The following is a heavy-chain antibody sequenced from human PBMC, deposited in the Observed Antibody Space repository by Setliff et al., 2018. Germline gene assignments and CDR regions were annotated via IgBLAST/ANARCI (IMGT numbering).Heavy chain of an antibody. Sequence: KPSETLSLTCTVSGGSISSGSYYWSWIRQPAGKGLEWIGRIYTSGSTNYNPSLKSRVTISVDTSKNQFSLKLSSVTAADTAVYYCARGPPAPSTMREGHWYFDLWGRGTLVTVSS. CDR1: GGSISSGSYY. CDR3: ARGPPAPSTMREGHWYFDL. J-gene: IGHJ2*01. CDR2: IYTSGST. D-gene: IGHD2-2*01. V-gene: IGHV4-61*02.